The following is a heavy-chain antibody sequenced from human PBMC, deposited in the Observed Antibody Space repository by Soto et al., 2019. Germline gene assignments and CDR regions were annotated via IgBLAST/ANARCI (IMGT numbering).Heavy chain of an antibody. CDR2: IWSDGSKE. J-gene: IGHJ5*02. CDR3: ARDKGTTCLDT. Sequence: QAQLVESGGGVAQPGRSLRLSWGACGLPSSVSAMRWVHQPPGKGLEWVAMIWSDGSKEYYADSVKGRFTITRDNSKNMIFLQMDSLRAEDTAVYYCARDKGTTCLDTWGQGNMVTVSS. D-gene: IGHD1-26*01. V-gene: IGHV3-33*01. CDR1: GLPSSVSA.